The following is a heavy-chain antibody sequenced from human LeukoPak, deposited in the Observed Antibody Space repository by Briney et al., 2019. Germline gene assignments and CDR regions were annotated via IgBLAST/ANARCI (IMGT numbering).Heavy chain of an antibody. CDR3: AKLTRQHCGKDCPYPFDY. Sequence: GGSLRLSCAASGFTFGNYAMIWIRQSPGKGLEWVSIISGSGDITNDADSVTGRFTISRDNSKNTLYLHMNSLSAEDTAIYYCAKLTRQHCGKDCPYPFDYCGQGTLVTVSS. J-gene: IGHJ4*02. CDR2: ISGSGDIT. D-gene: IGHD2-21*01. CDR1: GFTFGNYA. V-gene: IGHV3-23*01.